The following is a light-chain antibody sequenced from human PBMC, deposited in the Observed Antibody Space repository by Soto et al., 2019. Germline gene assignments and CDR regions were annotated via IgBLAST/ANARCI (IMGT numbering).Light chain of an antibody. CDR3: QQYNTYST. J-gene: IGKJ5*01. V-gene: IGKV1-5*01. Sequence: QMTQSPSTLSASVGDRVTITCRASQSISRWLAWYQQKPGTAPHALIYDASSLKSGVPSRLSGNGSGTEFPLTISSLHPDDSATYYCQQYNTYSTFGQGTRLEIK. CDR2: DAS. CDR1: QSISRW.